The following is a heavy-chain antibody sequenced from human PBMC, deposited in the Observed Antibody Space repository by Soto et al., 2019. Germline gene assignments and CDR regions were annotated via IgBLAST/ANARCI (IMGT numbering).Heavy chain of an antibody. CDR1: GYTFTSYY. Sequence: ASVKVSCKASGYTFTSYYMHWVRQAPGQGLEWMGIINPSGGSTSYAQKFQGRVTMTRDTSTSTVYMELSSLRSEDTAVYYCAREETSIAAAGTGDTGLDYWGQGTLVTVSS. J-gene: IGHJ4*02. V-gene: IGHV1-46*01. CDR3: AREETSIAAAGTGDTGLDY. CDR2: INPSGGST. D-gene: IGHD6-13*01.